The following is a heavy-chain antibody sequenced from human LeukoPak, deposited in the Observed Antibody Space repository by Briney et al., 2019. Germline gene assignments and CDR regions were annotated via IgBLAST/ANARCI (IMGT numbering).Heavy chain of an antibody. Sequence: PGGSLRLSCAASGFTFSSYAMSWVRQAPGKGLEWVSAISGSGGSTYYADSVKGRFTISRDNSKNTLYLQMNSLRAEDTALYYCAKDRVLWFGDSDEAFDSWGQGTLVTVSS. CDR2: ISGSGGST. D-gene: IGHD3-10*01. CDR1: GFTFSSYA. J-gene: IGHJ4*02. V-gene: IGHV3-23*01. CDR3: AKDRVLWFGDSDEAFDS.